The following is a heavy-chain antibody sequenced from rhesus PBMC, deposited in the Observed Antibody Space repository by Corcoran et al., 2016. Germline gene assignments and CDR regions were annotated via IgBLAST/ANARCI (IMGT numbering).Heavy chain of an antibody. CDR1: GYSFTSYW. J-gene: IGHJ4*01. CDR2: IDPSNSDS. D-gene: IGHD3-34*01. Sequence: EVQLVQSGAEVKRPGESLKISCKTSGYSFTSYWISWVRQMPGKGLEWMGAIDPSNSDSRYNPSFQGQVTISAEQSISTAYLQWSRLKASDTATYYCAKGGWGDLFDYWGQGVLVTVSS. CDR3: AKGGWGDLFDY. V-gene: IGHV5-20*01.